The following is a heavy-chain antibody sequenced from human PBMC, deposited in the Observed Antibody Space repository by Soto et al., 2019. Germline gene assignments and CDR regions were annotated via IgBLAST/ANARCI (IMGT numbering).Heavy chain of an antibody. Sequence: ASVKVSCKASGGTFSGYAISWVRQAPGQGLEWMGGIIPIFGTANYAQKFQGRVTITADESTSTAYMELSSLRSEDTAVYYCAKAYSSGYYGYFDYWGQGTLVTVSS. CDR3: AKAYSSGYYGYFDY. D-gene: IGHD3-22*01. J-gene: IGHJ4*02. V-gene: IGHV1-69*13. CDR1: GGTFSGYA. CDR2: IIPIFGTA.